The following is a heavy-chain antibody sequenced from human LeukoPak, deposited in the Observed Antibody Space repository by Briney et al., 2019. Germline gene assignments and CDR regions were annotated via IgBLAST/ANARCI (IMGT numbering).Heavy chain of an antibody. V-gene: IGHV3-23*01. J-gene: IGHJ4*02. CDR2: ISGSGGST. CDR1: GFTFNYYA. D-gene: IGHD5-12*01. CDR3: ATRGDSGYNDY. Sequence: GGSLRLSCAASGFTFNYYAMSWVRQAPGKGLEWVSAISGSGGSTYYADSVKGRFTISRDNSKNTLYLQMNSLRAEDTAVYYCATRGDSGYNDYWGQGTLVTVSS.